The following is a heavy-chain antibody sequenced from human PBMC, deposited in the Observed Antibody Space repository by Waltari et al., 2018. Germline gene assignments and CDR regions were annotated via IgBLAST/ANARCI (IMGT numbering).Heavy chain of an antibody. D-gene: IGHD1-26*01. Sequence: EVQLLESGGGLVQPGRSLRLSCTGSGFTFGDYTLSWFRQAPGKGLEWVGFIRQKAISGTAEYAASVKGRFTISRDDSNSIAYLQMNSLKTEDTAVYYCARARSGSYLVDYWGQGTLVTVSS. V-gene: IGHV3-49*03. J-gene: IGHJ4*02. CDR1: GFTFGDYT. CDR3: ARARSGSYLVDY. CDR2: IRQKAISGTA.